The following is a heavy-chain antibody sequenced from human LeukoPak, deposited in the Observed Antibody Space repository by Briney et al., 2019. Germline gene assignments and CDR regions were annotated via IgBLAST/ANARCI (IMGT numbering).Heavy chain of an antibody. J-gene: IGHJ4*02. CDR3: AREGTAYDSSGYNIGDYFDY. D-gene: IGHD3-22*01. CDR2: TYYSGST. CDR1: GGSISSSSYY. V-gene: IGHV4-39*07. Sequence: KTSETLSLTCTVSGGSISSSSYYWGWIRQPPGKGLEWIGSTYYSGSTYYNPSLKSRVTISVDTSKNQFSLKLSSVTAADTAVYYCAREGTAYDSSGYNIGDYFDYWGQGTLVTVSS.